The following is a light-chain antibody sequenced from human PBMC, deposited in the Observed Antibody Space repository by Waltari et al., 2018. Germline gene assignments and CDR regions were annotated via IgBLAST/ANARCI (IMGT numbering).Light chain of an antibody. CDR1: KGVSSSL. J-gene: IGKJ1*01. CDR3: QQSGTSPRT. CDR2: TAP. Sequence: SVLTQSPGTLSLSPGVRATSSYRASKGVSSSLLAWYQQKPGQAPRLLIYTAPTRATGVPDRFSGSGSETDFTLTISRLESEDVAVYYCQQSGTSPRTFGPGAKVEIK. V-gene: IGKV3-20*01.